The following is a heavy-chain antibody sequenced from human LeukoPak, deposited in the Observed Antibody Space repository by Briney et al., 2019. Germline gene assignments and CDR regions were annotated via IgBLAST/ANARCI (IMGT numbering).Heavy chain of an antibody. CDR3: ARAYSSSWDY. D-gene: IGHD6-13*01. V-gene: IGHV3-30-3*01. J-gene: IGHJ4*02. CDR1: GFTFSSYA. Sequence: GGSLRLSCAASGFTFSSYAMHWVRQAPGKGLEWVAVISYDGSNKSYADSVKGRFTISRDNSKNTLYLQMNSLRAEDTAVYYCARAYSSSWDYWGQGTLVTVSS. CDR2: ISYDGSNK.